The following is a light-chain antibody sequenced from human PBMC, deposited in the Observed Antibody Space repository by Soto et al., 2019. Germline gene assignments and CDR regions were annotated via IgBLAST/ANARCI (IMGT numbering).Light chain of an antibody. CDR2: KAS. CDR3: QQYNSYSPT. J-gene: IGKJ3*01. Sequence: DIQMTQSPSTLSASVGDRVTITCRASQSISSWLAWYQQKPGKAPKLLIYKASSLESGVPSRFSGSGSGTAFPLTISSLQPDDFATHYCQQYNSYSPTFGPGTKVDIK. V-gene: IGKV1-5*03. CDR1: QSISSW.